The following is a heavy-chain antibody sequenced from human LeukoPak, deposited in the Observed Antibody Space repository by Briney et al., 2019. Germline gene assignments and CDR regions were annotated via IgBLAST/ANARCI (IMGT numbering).Heavy chain of an antibody. V-gene: IGHV4-59*01. J-gene: IGHJ4*02. CDR2: IYYSGST. Sequence: SETLSLTCTVSGGSISSYYWSWIRQPPGKGLEWVGYIYYSGSTNYNPSLKSRVTISVDTSKNQFSLKLSSVTAADTAMYYCARGGMTTILDYWGRGTLVTVSS. CDR1: GGSISSYY. D-gene: IGHD4-17*01. CDR3: ARGGMTTILDY.